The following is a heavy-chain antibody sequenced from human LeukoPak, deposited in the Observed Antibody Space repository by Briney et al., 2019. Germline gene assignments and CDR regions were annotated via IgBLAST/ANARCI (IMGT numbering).Heavy chain of an antibody. CDR2: ISNSGSNT. CDR3: AARRGYYHYMDV. CDR1: GFTFSSYA. Sequence: GGSLRLSCSASGFTFSSYAVSWVRQAPGKGLEWVSSISNSGSNTYYADSVKGRFTISSDNSKNTLSLQMNSLTAEDTAVYYCAARRGYYHYMDVWGKGPTVTVSS. J-gene: IGHJ6*03. D-gene: IGHD3-3*01. V-gene: IGHV3-23*01.